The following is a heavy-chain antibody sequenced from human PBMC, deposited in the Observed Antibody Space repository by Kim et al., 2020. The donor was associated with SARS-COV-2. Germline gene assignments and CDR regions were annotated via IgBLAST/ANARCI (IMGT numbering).Heavy chain of an antibody. J-gene: IGHJ4*02. D-gene: IGHD3-9*01. V-gene: IGHV1-8*01. CDR3: ARARDIDETSTKYFDL. CDR2: MKPNSGNT. Sequence: ASVKVSCKASGYTFTSYDINWVRQATGQGLEWMGWMKPNSGNTDYAEKFQGRVTMTRSTSISTAYMELSSLTSEDTAVYYCARARDIDETSTKYFDLWGQGTLVTVSS. CDR1: GYTFTSYD.